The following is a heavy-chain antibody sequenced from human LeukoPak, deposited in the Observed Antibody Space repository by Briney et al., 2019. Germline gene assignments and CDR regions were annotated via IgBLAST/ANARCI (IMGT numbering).Heavy chain of an antibody. D-gene: IGHD1-14*01. CDR1: GFTFSSYA. J-gene: IGHJ6*02. CDR3: AKVSGGGLYYDGMDV. CDR2: ISYDGSNK. V-gene: IGHV3-30*04. Sequence: QPGRSLRLSCAASGFTFSSYAMHWVRQAPGKGLEWVAVISYDGSNKYYADSVKGRFTISRDNSKNTLYLQMNSLRAEDTAVYYCAKVSGGGLYYDGMDVWGQGTTVTVSS.